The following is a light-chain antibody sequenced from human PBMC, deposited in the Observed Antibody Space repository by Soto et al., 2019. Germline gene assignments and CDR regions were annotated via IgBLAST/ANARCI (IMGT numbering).Light chain of an antibody. CDR2: EVS. Sequence: QSVLTQPPSASGSPGQSVTISCTGTSSDIGAYNFVSWFQQHPAKPPKLMIYEVSKRPSGVPDRFSGSKSGDTASLTVSGLQAEDESDYYCCSNAVGSTYVFGTGTKVTVL. V-gene: IGLV2-8*01. CDR3: CSNAVGSTYV. CDR1: SSDIGAYNF. J-gene: IGLJ1*01.